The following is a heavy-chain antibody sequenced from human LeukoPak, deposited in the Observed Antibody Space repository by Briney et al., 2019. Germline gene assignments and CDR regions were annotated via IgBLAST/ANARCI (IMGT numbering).Heavy chain of an antibody. CDR2: INPNSGGT. J-gene: IGHJ6*03. Sequence: ASVKVSCKASGYTFTGYYMHWVRQAPGQGLEWMGWINPNSGGTNYAQKFQGRVTMTRDTSISTAYMELSRLRSDDTAVYYCARGSRIWQAARRPRSYYYYMDVWGKGTTVTVSS. V-gene: IGHV1-2*02. CDR1: GYTFTGYY. CDR3: ARGSRIWQAARRPRSYYYYMDV. D-gene: IGHD6-6*01.